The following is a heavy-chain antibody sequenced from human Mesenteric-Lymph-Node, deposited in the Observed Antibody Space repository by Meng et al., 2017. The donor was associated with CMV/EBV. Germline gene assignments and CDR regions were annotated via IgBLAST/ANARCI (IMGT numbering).Heavy chain of an antibody. CDR3: AKSRSSTPGIVDD. V-gene: IGHV4-61*08. CDR1: GVSVTSGAYH. J-gene: IGHJ4*02. D-gene: IGHD2/OR15-2a*01. CDR2: IYGTGIT. Sequence: VQLQESGPGLVKPSETLSLTCIVSGVSVTSGAYHWSWIRQSPGKGLEWIGYIYGTGITIYNPSLKNRVTILPETSKNQFSLKLNSVTTADTAVYYCAKSRSSTPGIVDDWGQGTLVTVSS.